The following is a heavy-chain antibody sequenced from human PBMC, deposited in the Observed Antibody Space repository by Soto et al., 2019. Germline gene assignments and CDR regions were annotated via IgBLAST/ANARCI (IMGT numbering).Heavy chain of an antibody. CDR2: IIPILGIA. CDR1: GGTFSSYT. V-gene: IGHV1-69*04. D-gene: IGHD2-15*01. CDR3: ARDRVAATLGTNWFDP. J-gene: IGHJ5*02. Sequence: XVKVSCKASGGTFSSYTISWVRHAPGQGLEWMGRIIPILGIANYAQKFQGRVTITADKSTSTAYMELSSLRSEDTAVYYCARDRVAATLGTNWFDPWGQGTLVTVSS.